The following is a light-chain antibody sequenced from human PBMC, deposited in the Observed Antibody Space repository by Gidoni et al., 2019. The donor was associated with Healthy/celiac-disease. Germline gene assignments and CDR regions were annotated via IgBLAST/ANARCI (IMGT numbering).Light chain of an antibody. Sequence: ELVFTPSPATLSLSPGETATLSCRASQSVSSYLAWYQQKPGQAPRLLIYDASNRATGIPARFSGSGSGTDFTLTISSLEPEDFAVYYCQQRSNWPLTFGGGTKVEIK. J-gene: IGKJ4*01. CDR2: DAS. CDR3: QQRSNWPLT. V-gene: IGKV3-11*01. CDR1: QSVSSY.